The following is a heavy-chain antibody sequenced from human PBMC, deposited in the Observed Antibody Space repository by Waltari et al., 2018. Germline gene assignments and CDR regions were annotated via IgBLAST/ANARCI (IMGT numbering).Heavy chain of an antibody. CDR2: IRYDGNNK. CDR1: GFTFSSYG. V-gene: IGHV3-30*02. Sequence: QVQLVESGGGVVQPGGSLRLSCAASGFTFSSYGMHWVRQAPGKGLEWVAFIRYDGNNKYDADSVKGRFTISRDNSKNPLYLQMNSLRAEDTAVYYCAKGGKYSSSSWAFDIWGQGTMVTVSS. CDR3: AKGGKYSSSSWAFDI. D-gene: IGHD6-6*01. J-gene: IGHJ3*02.